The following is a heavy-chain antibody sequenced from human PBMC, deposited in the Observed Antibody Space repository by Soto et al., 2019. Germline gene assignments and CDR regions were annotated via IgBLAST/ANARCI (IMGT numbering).Heavy chain of an antibody. Sequence: GGSLRLSCAASGFTFSSYSMNWVRQTPGKGLEWVSAISGSGGSTYYADSVKGRFTISRDNSKNTLYLQMNSLRAEDTAVYYCAKPPGYYGSGSYEVYYGMDVWGQGTTVTVSS. CDR1: GFTFSSYS. CDR2: ISGSGGST. CDR3: AKPPGYYGSGSYEVYYGMDV. V-gene: IGHV3-23*01. J-gene: IGHJ6*02. D-gene: IGHD3-10*01.